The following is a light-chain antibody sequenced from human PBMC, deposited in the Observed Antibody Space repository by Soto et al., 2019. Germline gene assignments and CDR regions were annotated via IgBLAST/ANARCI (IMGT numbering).Light chain of an antibody. CDR1: SSDVGGYNY. J-gene: IGLJ3*02. V-gene: IGLV2-8*01. CDR2: EVR. Sequence: QSVLTQPPSASGSPGQSVTISCTGTSSDVGGYNYVSWYQQHPGKAPKLIIYEVRERPSGVPDRFSGSKSGNTASLTVSGLQAEDEADYYCRSYTSSSTRVFGGGTKVTVL. CDR3: RSYTSSSTRV.